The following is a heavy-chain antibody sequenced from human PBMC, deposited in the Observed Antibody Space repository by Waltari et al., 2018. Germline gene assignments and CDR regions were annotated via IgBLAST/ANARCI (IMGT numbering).Heavy chain of an antibody. Sequence: QLQLQESGPGLVKPSETLSLTCTVSGGSISSSSYYWGWIRPPPGKGLEWIGSIYYSGGNYHNPSPKSRVTISVETAKNQFSPKLSSVTAADTAVYYCARLKFGEFHFDYWGQGTLVTVSS. CDR3: ARLKFGEFHFDY. J-gene: IGHJ4*02. V-gene: IGHV4-39*07. CDR2: IYYSGGN. D-gene: IGHD3-10*01. CDR1: GGSISSSSYY.